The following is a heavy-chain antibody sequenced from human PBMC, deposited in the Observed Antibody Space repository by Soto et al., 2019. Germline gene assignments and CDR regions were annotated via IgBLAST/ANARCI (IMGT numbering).Heavy chain of an antibody. CDR3: AKDKPSNYDWFFLYYFDY. Sequence: PGGSLRLSCAASGFTFSSYSMSWVRQAPGKGLEWVSAVSSSGVTKYYADSVKGRFTIAIDNSKNTLYLQMNSLRAEDTAVYYCAKDKPSNYDWFFLYYFDYWGQGTLVTVSS. CDR1: GFTFSSYS. CDR2: VSSSGVTK. J-gene: IGHJ4*02. D-gene: IGHD3-9*01. V-gene: IGHV3-23*01.